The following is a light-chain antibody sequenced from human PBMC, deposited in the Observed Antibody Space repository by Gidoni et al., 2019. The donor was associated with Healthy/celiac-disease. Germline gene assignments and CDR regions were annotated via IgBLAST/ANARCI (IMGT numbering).Light chain of an antibody. J-gene: IGKJ1*01. CDR2: GAS. Sequence: PASQPEQLGQRATSAGGARQSSSRYLAWYQQKPGQAPRLLNYGASTRETGVPARFSGSGSGTECTLTISSLQSEDFAVYYCQQDNTWPRTFGQGTRVEIK. CDR3: QQDNTWPRT. CDR1: QSSSRY. V-gene: IGKV3-15*01.